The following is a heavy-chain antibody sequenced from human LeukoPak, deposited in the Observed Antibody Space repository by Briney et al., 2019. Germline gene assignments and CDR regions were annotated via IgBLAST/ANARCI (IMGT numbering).Heavy chain of an antibody. Sequence: PSETLSLTCTVSGGSISSYYWSWIRQPAGKGLEWIGRIYTSGSTSYNPSLKSRVTMSVDTSKNQFSLKLSSVTAADTAVYYCARDCSGGSCFHAFDIWGQGTMVTVSS. J-gene: IGHJ3*02. D-gene: IGHD2-15*01. CDR1: GGSISSYY. CDR2: IYTSGST. CDR3: ARDCSGGSCFHAFDI. V-gene: IGHV4-4*07.